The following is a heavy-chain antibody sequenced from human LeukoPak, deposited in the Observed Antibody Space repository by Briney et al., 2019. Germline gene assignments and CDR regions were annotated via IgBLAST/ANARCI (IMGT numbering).Heavy chain of an antibody. Sequence: PSETLSLTCTVSGGSISSYYWSWIRQPAGKGLEWIGRIYTSGSTNYNPSLKSGVTISIEKSKKQFSLKLSSVTAADTAVYYCARQTTRGYYYYMDVWGKGTTVTVSS. V-gene: IGHV4-4*07. CDR3: ARQTTRGYYYYMDV. CDR2: IYTSGST. J-gene: IGHJ6*03. CDR1: GGSISSYY. D-gene: IGHD1-14*01.